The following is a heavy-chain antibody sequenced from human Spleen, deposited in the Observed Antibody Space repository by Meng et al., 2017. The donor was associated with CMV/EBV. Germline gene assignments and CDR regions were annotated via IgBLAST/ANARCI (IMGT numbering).Heavy chain of an antibody. D-gene: IGHD1-1*01. Sequence: SVKVSCQTSGDTFTRYGFTWVRQAPGQGLEWMGRIFAHNSRTNLAQKFQDRLSLSLETSTTTAYMELRSLRSDDTAVYYCASSVQLVWGQGTLVTVSS. J-gene: IGHJ4*02. CDR1: GDTFTRYG. CDR3: ASSVQLV. CDR2: IFAHNSRT. V-gene: IGHV1-18*01.